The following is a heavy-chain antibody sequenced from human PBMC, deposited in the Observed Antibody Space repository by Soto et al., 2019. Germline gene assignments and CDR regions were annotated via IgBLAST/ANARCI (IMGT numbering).Heavy chain of an antibody. Sequence: QMQLQESGPGLVKPSQTLSLTCTVSGDSISSGGFYWTWIRQHPGKGLEWIGNSYYSGSTNYNPSTQRRVSISVDTSKNQFSLHLTSVTAADSAIYYCARDRVRRDDKPYGLDVWGQGTTVTVSS. J-gene: IGHJ6*02. CDR3: ARDRVRRDDKPYGLDV. CDR2: SYYSGST. D-gene: IGHD3-22*01. V-gene: IGHV4-31*03. CDR1: GDSISSGGFY.